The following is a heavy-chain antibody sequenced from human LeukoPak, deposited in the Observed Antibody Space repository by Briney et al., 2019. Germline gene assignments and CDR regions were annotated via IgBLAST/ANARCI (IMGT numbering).Heavy chain of an antibody. D-gene: IGHD3-10*01. CDR2: IYHSGST. CDR3: ARDLVEGFGAFDI. J-gene: IGHJ3*02. CDR1: GYSISSGYY. Sequence: SETLSLTCTVSGYSISSGYYWGWIRQPPGKGLEWIGSIYHSGSTYYNPSLKSRVTISVDTSKNQFSLKLSSVTAADTAVYYCARDLVEGFGAFDIWGQGTMVTVSS. V-gene: IGHV4-38-2*02.